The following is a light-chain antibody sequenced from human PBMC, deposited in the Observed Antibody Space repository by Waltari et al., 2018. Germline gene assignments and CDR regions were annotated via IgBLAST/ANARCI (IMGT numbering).Light chain of an antibody. V-gene: IGKV3-11*01. CDR2: NSP. Sequence: DIVLTQSPVTLSLSPGERATLFCGASQNVDTYLAWYQQKPGQAPRLLIYNSPHRASGVPARFSGGGSGTDFTLTISSVEPEDIAIYYCQQRNTWPPYTFGQGTKLELK. J-gene: IGKJ2*01. CDR3: QQRNTWPPYT. CDR1: QNVDTY.